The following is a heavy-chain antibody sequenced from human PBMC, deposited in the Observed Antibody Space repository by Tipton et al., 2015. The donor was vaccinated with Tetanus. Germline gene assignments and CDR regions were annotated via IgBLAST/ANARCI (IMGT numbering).Heavy chain of an antibody. D-gene: IGHD2-2*02. CDR2: ISGSGGST. CDR1: GFTFSSYA. J-gene: IGHJ5*02. Sequence: GSLRLSCAASGFTFSSYAMSWVRQAPGKGLEWVSAISGSGGSTYYADSVKGRFTISRDNSKNTLYLQMNSLRAEDTAVYYCAREQYQLLYESGDYGPREQNWFDPWGQGTLVTVSS. V-gene: IGHV3-23*01. CDR3: AREQYQLLYESGDYGPREQNWFDP.